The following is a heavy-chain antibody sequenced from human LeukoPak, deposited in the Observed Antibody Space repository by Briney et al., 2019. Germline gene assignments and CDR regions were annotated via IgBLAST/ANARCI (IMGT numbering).Heavy chain of an antibody. CDR1: GFTFCSYW. Sequence: PGGSLRLSWAASGFTFCSYWMSWVRQAPGKGRECVANIRQDGREKHYVDSVKGRFTISRDNVENSLYLQTDSLRAEDTAVYDCARDLAGPPQEAFDIWGQGTMVTVSS. CDR3: ARDLAGPPQEAFDI. J-gene: IGHJ3*02. CDR2: IRQDGREK. V-gene: IGHV3-7*01.